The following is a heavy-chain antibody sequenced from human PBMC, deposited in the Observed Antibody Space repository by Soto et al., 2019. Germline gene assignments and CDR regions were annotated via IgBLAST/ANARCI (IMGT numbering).Heavy chain of an antibody. Sequence: QVQLVESGGGVVQPGRSLRLSCAASGFTFSSYAMHWVRQAPGKGLEWVAVISYDGSNKYYADSVKGRFTISRDNSKNTAYLELDSLRSDDTAVYYCARVPYSIGPAQLDDWGQGTMVTVSS. CDR3: ARVPYSIGPAQLDD. D-gene: IGHD2-21*01. J-gene: IGHJ4*02. CDR2: ISYDGSNK. CDR1: GFTFSSYA. V-gene: IGHV3-30-3*01.